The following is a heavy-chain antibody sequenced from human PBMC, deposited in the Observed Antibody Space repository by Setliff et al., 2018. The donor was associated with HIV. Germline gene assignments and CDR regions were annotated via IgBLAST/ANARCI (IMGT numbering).Heavy chain of an antibody. CDR1: GGSISGNA. V-gene: IGHV4-4*08. CDR3: ARSSRGSLRDLDY. J-gene: IGHJ4*02. Sequence: SETLSLTCSVSGGSISGNAWSWIRQPPGKGLEWIGYSSTSGCTNCNPSLKSRVSISVDASKNQFSLRLNSVTVADTAVYFCARSSRGSLRDLDYWGPGTLVTVSS. CDR2: SSTSGCT. D-gene: IGHD2-21*02.